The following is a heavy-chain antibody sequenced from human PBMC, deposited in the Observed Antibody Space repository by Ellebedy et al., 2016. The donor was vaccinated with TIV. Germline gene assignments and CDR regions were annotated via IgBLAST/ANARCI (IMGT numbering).Heavy chain of an antibody. V-gene: IGHV1-69*13. CDR1: GGTFSSYA. J-gene: IGHJ4*02. CDR3: ARDDGYNFVYFDY. Sequence: AASVKVSCKASGGTFSSYAISWVRQAPGQGLEWMGGIITIFGTANYAQKFQGSVTITADESTSTAYMELSSLRSEDTAVYYCARDDGYNFVYFDYWGQGTLVTVSS. CDR2: IITIFGTA. D-gene: IGHD5-24*01.